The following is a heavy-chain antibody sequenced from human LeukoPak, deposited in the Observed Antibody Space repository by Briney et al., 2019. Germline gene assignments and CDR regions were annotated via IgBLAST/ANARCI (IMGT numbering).Heavy chain of an antibody. CDR1: GYSFTSYW. CDR2: IDPSYSYT. CDR3: ARLAVKGGSGSYYKRSSYGMDV. J-gene: IGHJ6*04. Sequence: GESLKISCKGSGYSFTSYWISWVRQMPGKGLEWMGRIDPSYSYTNYSPSFQGHVTISADKSISTAYLQWSSLKASDTAMYYCARLAVKGGSGSYYKRSSYGMDVWGKGTTVTVSS. V-gene: IGHV5-10-1*01. D-gene: IGHD3-10*01.